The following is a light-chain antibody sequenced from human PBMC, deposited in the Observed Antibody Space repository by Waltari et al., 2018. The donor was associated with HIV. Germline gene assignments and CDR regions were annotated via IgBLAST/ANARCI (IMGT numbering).Light chain of an antibody. Sequence: DIQMTQSPSSLSASVGDRVPITCRASQSISSHLNWNQQKPGKAPKLLIYAASSLQSGVPSRFSGSGSGTDFTLTISSLQPEDFATYYCQQSYSTPLTFGGGTKVEIK. J-gene: IGKJ4*01. CDR3: QQSYSTPLT. V-gene: IGKV1-39*01. CDR2: AAS. CDR1: QSISSH.